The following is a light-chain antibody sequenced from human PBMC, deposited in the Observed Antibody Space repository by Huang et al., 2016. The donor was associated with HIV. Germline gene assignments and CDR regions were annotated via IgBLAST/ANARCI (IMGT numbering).Light chain of an antibody. CDR2: GTS. CDR1: QSLSPTY. V-gene: IGKV3-20*01. J-gene: IGKJ1*01. Sequence: EFVLTQSTGTLPFSPGERAALSCRASQSLSPTYLAWYQQRPGQGPRLLIYGTSTRATGLPDRFSGSGSGTDFTLTISRLEPEDFAMYYCQQYVRSPWTFGQGTKVEIK. CDR3: QQYVRSPWT.